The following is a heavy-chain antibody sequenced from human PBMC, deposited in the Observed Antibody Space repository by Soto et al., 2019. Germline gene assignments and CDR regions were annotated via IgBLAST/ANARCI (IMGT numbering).Heavy chain of an antibody. CDR1: GGSISSYY. CDR3: ARERAATGSDWFDP. J-gene: IGHJ5*02. V-gene: IGHV4-59*01. CDR2: IYYSGSA. D-gene: IGHD2-15*01. Sequence: PSETLSLTCTVSGGSISSYYWSWIRQPPGKGLEWIGYIYYSGSANYNPSLKSRVTISVDTSKNQFSLKLSSLRSEDTAVYYCARERAATGSDWFDPWGQGTLVTVSS.